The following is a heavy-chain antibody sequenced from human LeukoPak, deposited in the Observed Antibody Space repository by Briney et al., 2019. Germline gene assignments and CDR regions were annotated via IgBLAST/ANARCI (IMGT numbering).Heavy chain of an antibody. CDR1: GFTVSSNY. V-gene: IGHV3-53*01. D-gene: IGHD3-3*01. CDR2: IYSGGST. CDR3: ARGWKYYDFCSGYYYYGMDV. J-gene: IGHJ6*02. Sequence: PGGSLRLSCAASGFTVSSNYMSWVRQAPGKGLEWVSVIYSGGSTYYADSVKGRFTISRDNSKNTLYLQMNSLRAEDTAVYYCARGWKYYDFCSGYYYYGMDVWGQGTTVTVSS.